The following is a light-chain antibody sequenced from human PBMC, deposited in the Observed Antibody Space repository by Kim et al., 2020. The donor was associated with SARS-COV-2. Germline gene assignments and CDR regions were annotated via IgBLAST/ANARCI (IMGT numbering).Light chain of an antibody. J-gene: IGKJ4*01. CDR2: DAS. CDR3: QQHSNWPPV. CDR1: QSVSNY. Sequence: LSPGERATVSCRASQSVSNYLAWYQQKAGQAPRLLIYDASKRASGIPTRFSGSGSGTDFTLTISSLEPEDFAVYYCQQHSNWPPVFGGGTKVDIK. V-gene: IGKV3-11*01.